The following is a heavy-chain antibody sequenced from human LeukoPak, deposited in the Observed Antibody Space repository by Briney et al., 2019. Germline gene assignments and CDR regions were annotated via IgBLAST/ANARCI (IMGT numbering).Heavy chain of an antibody. CDR1: GFTFSDYY. CDR3: ARPNWSDYYYYMGV. D-gene: IGHD1-1*01. Sequence: GGSLRLSCAASGFTFSDYYMSWIRQAPGKGLEWVSYISSSGSTIYYADSVKGRFTISRDNAKNSLYLQMNSLRAEDTAVYYCARPNWSDYYYYMGVWGKGTTVTVSS. J-gene: IGHJ6*03. V-gene: IGHV3-11*04. CDR2: ISSSGSTI.